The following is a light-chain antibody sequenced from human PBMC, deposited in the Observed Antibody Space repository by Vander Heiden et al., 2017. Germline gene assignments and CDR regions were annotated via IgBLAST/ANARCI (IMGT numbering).Light chain of an antibody. CDR1: VLARQN. J-gene: IGLJ2*01. CDR3: QSADSSGTYSVV. Sequence: SPDLTQPPSVSVSPGQPAKITCSADVLARQNAYWYQQKPGQAPLLLIYSDTKRPSRIPERFSGSISGTIVTLTISDVQAEDEADYYCQSADSSGTYSVVFGGGTQLTVL. V-gene: IGLV3-25*03. CDR2: SDT.